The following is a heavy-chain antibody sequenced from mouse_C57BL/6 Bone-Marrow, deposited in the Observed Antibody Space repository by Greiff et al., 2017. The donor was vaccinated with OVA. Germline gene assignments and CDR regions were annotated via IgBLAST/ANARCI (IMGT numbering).Heavy chain of an antibody. V-gene: IGHV2-2*01. CDR1: GFSLTSYG. CDR2: LWSSGST. J-gene: IGHJ2*01. CDR3: ARGYYVDY. Sequence: QVQLQQSGPGLVQPSQSLSITCTVSGFSLTSYGVHWVRQSPGKGLEWLGVLWSSGSTDYNAAFISRLSISKDNSKSQVFFKMNSLQADDTAIYYCARGYYVDYWGQGTTLTVSS.